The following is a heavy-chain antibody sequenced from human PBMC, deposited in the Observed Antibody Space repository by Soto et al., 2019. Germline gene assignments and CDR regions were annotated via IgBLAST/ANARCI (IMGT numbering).Heavy chain of an antibody. V-gene: IGHV3-21*01. CDR1: GFTFSSYS. J-gene: IGHJ5*02. D-gene: IGHD2-2*01. Sequence: EVQLVESGGGLVKPGGSLRLSCAASGFTFSSYSMNWVRQAPGKGLEWVSSISSSSSYIYYADSVKGRFTISRDNAKNSLYLQMNSLRAEDTAVYYCARAGGSIVVVPAAIASWGQGTLVTVSS. CDR2: ISSSSSYI. CDR3: ARAGGSIVVVPAAIAS.